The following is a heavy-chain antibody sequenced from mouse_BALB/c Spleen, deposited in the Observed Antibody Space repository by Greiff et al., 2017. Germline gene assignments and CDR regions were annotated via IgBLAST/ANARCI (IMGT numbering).Heavy chain of an antibody. Sequence: QVQLKESGAELVRPGTSVKVSCKASGYAFTNYLIEWVKQRPGQGLEWIGVINPGSGGTNYNEKFKGKATLTADKSSSTAYMQLSSLTSDDSAVYFFARDPIYYGSRPPYAMDYWGQGTSVTVSS. CDR2: INPGSGGT. CDR3: ARDPIYYGSRPPYAMDY. CDR1: GYAFTNYL. D-gene: IGHD1-1*01. J-gene: IGHJ4*01. V-gene: IGHV1-54*01.